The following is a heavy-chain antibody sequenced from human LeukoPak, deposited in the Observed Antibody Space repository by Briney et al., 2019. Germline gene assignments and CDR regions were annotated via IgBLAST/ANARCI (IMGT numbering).Heavy chain of an antibody. CDR3: ATGNSYGSGSYYT. V-gene: IGHV4-59*01. J-gene: IGHJ4*02. D-gene: IGHD3-10*01. CDR2: IYYSGST. Sequence: SETLSLTCTVSGGSISTYYWSWIRQPPGEGLEWIGYIYYSGSTNYNPSLKSRVTISVDTSKNQFSLKLSSVTAADTAVYYCATGNSYGSGSYYTWGQGTLVTVSS. CDR1: GGSISTYY.